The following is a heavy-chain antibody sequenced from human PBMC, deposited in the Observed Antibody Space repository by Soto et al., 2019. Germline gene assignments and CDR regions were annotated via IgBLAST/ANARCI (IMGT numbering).Heavy chain of an antibody. J-gene: IGHJ4*02. V-gene: IGHV3-30*18. CDR1: GLTFSSYG. D-gene: IGHD3-9*01. CDR3: AKDWNTISSLYYFDY. CDR2: ISYDGSNK. Sequence: QVQLVESGGGVVQPGRSLRLSCAASGLTFSSYGMHWVRQAPGKGLEWVAVISYDGSNKYYADSVKGRFTISRDNSKNTLYLQMNSLRAEDTAVYYCAKDWNTISSLYYFDYWGQGTLVTVSS.